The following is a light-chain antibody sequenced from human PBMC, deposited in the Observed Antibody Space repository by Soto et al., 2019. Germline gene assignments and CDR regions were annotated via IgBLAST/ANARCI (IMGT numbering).Light chain of an antibody. CDR1: SNDVDNYNY. CDR2: DVS. CDR3: SCTSV. Sequence: QSVLTQPRSVSGSPGQSVTISCTGTSNDVDNYNYVSWYQQHPGKAPKVLIYDVSRRPSGVPDRFSGSKSGNTASLTISGLQSEDEADYYCSCTSVFCGGTKVTVL. V-gene: IGLV2-11*01. J-gene: IGLJ6*01.